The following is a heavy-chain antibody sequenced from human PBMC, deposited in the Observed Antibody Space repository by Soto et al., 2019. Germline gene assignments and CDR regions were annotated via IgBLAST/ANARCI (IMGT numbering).Heavy chain of an antibody. CDR2: INAGNGKT. D-gene: IGHD2-2*01. J-gene: IGHJ5*02. CDR1: GYTFTNYA. Sequence: ASVKVSCKASGYTFTNYAIHWVRQAPGQRLEWMGWINAGNGKTKYSQNFQGRVTITRDTSASIVYMEVNSLRSEDTALYYCARGPIVVVPAAQNWFDPWGQGTLVTVSS. V-gene: IGHV1-3*01. CDR3: ARGPIVVVPAAQNWFDP.